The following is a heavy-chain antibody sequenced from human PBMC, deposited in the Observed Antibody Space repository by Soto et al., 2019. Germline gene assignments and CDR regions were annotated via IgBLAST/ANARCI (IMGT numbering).Heavy chain of an antibody. V-gene: IGHV1-69*01. CDR2: IIPIFGTA. CDR1: GGTIGCNA. Sequence: VKLSREDCGGTIGCNAICWVRQATGQGLEWMGGIIPIFGTANYAQKFQGRVTITADESTSTAYMELSSLRSEDTAVYYCANGRPATQLFGLDVWGQAPLVSGSS. CDR3: ANGRPATQLFGLDV. J-gene: IGHJ6*02. D-gene: IGHD2-2*01.